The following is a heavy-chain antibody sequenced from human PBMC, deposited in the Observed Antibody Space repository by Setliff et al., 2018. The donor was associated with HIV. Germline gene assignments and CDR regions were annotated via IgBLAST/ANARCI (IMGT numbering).Heavy chain of an antibody. Sequence: ASVKVSCKASGYTFTNYDINWVRQATGQGLEWMGWMNPNSGNTGYTQEFQGRVTMTRNTSISTAYMELSSLRSEDTAVYYCARGIKLVGGVIVGSMDVWGKGTTVTVSS. J-gene: IGHJ6*03. CDR1: GYTFTNYD. CDR2: MNPNSGNT. V-gene: IGHV1-8*02. D-gene: IGHD3-16*02. CDR3: ARGIKLVGGVIVGSMDV.